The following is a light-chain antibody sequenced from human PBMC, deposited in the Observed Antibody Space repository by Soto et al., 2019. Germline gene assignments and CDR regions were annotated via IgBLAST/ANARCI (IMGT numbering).Light chain of an antibody. CDR2: GAA. J-gene: IGKJ1*01. V-gene: IGKV3-20*01. Sequence: IVLTQSPGILSLSPGERATLSCRASQSVSSNYLAWYQQKPGQAPRLLFYGAASRATGVPDRFSGSGSGTDFTLTVSSLEPEDFAMYYCQQYSSSPQTFGQGTKVEIK. CDR3: QQYSSSPQT. CDR1: QSVSSNY.